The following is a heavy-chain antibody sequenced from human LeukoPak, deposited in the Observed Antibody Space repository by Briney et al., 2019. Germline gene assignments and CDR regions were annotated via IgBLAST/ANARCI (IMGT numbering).Heavy chain of an antibody. V-gene: IGHV4-61*01. CDR1: GGSVSSGSYY. CDR3: ARIPYCTNGVCAGYFDY. Sequence: SETLSLTCTVSGGSVSSGSYYWSWIRQPPGKGLEWIGYIYYSGSTNYNPSLKSRVTMSVDTSKNQFSLKLSSVTAADTAVYYCARIPYCTNGVCAGYFDYWGQGTLVTVSS. CDR2: IYYSGST. J-gene: IGHJ4*02. D-gene: IGHD2-8*01.